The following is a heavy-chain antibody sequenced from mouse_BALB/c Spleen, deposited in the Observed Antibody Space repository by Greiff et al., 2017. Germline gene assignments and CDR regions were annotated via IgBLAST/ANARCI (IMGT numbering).Heavy chain of an antibody. CDR3: ARDRAYDRYDVGGYYYAMDD. J-gene: IGHJ4*01. Sequence: QVQLQQSGPGLVAPSQSLSITCTVSGFSLTGYGVNWVRQPPGKGLEWLGMIWGDGSTDYNSALKSRMSISKDNSKSQVFLKMNSLQTDDTARYYCARDRAYDRYDVGGYYYAMDDWGQGTSVTVAS. CDR2: IWGDGST. CDR1: GFSLTGYG. D-gene: IGHD2-14*01. V-gene: IGHV2-6-7*01.